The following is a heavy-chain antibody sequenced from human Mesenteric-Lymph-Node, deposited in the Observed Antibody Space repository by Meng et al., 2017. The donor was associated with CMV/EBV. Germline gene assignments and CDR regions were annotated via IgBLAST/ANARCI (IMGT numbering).Heavy chain of an antibody. CDR2: IYYSGST. J-gene: IGHJ4*02. Sequence: LPFTVSGGSISSGGYYWRWIRQHPGKGLEWIGYIYYSGSTYYNPSLKSRVTISVDTSKNQFSLKLSSVTAADTAVYYCASAVAGNFDYWGQGTLVTVSS. CDR3: ASAVAGNFDY. D-gene: IGHD6-19*01. V-gene: IGHV4-31*03. CDR1: GGSISSGGYY.